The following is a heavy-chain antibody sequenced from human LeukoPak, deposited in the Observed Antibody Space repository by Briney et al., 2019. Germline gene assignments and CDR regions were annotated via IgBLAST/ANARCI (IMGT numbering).Heavy chain of an antibody. CDR3: ARGGSNFGY. Sequence: PGGSLRLSCAASGFTFSSYNMNWVRQAPGKGLEWVSSISTSSSYIYFADSVKGRFTISRDNAKNSLYLQMNSLRAEDTAVYYCARGGSNFGYWGQGTLVTVSS. D-gene: IGHD3-10*01. V-gene: IGHV3-21*04. CDR2: ISTSSSYI. J-gene: IGHJ4*02. CDR1: GFTFSSYN.